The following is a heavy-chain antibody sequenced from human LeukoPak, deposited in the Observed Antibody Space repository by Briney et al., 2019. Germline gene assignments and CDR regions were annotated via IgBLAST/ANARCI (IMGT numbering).Heavy chain of an antibody. V-gene: IGHV1-69*05. CDR2: IIPIFGTA. D-gene: IGHD3-3*02. J-gene: IGHJ4*02. CDR3: AREGSISLSFDY. Sequence: SVKVSCKASGYTFTSYAISWVRQAPGQGLEWMGRIIPIFGTANYAQKFQGRVTITTDESTSTAYMELSSLRSEDTAVYYCAREGSISLSFDYWGQGTLVTVSS. CDR1: GYTFTSYA.